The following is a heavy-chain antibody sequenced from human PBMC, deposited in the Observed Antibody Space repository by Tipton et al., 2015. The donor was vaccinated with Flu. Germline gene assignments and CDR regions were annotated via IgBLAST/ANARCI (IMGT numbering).Heavy chain of an antibody. V-gene: IGHV3-33*06. D-gene: IGHD3-10*01. CDR3: AKAYGSGRVYYYGMDV. Sequence: RSLRLSCAASGFTFSSYGMHWVRQAPGKGLEWVAVIWYDGGNKYHADSVKGRFTISRDNSKNTLYLQMNSLRAEDTAVYYCAKAYGSGRVYYYGMDVWGQGTTVTVSS. CDR1: GFTFSSYG. CDR2: IWYDGGNK. J-gene: IGHJ6*02.